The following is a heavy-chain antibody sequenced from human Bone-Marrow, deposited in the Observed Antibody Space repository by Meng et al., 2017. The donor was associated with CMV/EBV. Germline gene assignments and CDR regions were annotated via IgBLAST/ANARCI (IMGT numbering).Heavy chain of an antibody. Sequence: VESGGGLVQPGGSLRLSCAASGLPISNYWMSWVRQAPGKGLEWVANIKNDGSERYYVDSVKGRFSISRDNADNSLYLQMNNLRAEDTAVYYCRLGHYSQDWGQGTLVTVSS. V-gene: IGHV3-7*02. CDR1: GLPISNYW. CDR2: IKNDGSER. CDR3: RLGHYSQD. J-gene: IGHJ4*02. D-gene: IGHD4-17*01.